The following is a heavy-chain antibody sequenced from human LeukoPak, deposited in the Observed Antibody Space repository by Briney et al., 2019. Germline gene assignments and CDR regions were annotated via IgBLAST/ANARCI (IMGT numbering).Heavy chain of an antibody. J-gene: IGHJ3*02. CDR1: GFIVRSYW. CDR2: INSDGRTT. CDR3: ARDYCSGGSCYSGRGNAFDI. D-gene: IGHD2-15*01. V-gene: IGHV3-74*01. Sequence: GGSLRLSCAASGFIVRSYWMHWVRQAPGKGLVWVSRINSDGRTTNYADSVKGRFTISRDNSKNTLYLQMDSLRAEDTAVYYCARDYCSGGSCYSGRGNAFDIWGQGTMVTVSS.